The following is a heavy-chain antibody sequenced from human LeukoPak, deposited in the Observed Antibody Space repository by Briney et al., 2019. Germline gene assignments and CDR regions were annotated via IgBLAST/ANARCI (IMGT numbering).Heavy chain of an antibody. CDR2: IYSGGST. V-gene: IGHV3-53*04. Sequence: GGSLRLSCAASGFTVTSNYMSWVRQAPGKGLEWISVIYSGGSTYYADSVKGRFTISRHNSKNTLYLQMNSLRAEDTAVYYCARVLYYDSSGPLDYWGQGTLVTVSS. J-gene: IGHJ4*02. CDR3: ARVLYYDSSGPLDY. D-gene: IGHD3-22*01. CDR1: GFTVTSNY.